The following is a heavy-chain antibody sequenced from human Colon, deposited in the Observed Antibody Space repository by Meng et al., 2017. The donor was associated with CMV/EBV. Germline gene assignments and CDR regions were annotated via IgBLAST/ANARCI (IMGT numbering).Heavy chain of an antibody. CDR2: IGTGGDT. V-gene: IGHV3-47*01. D-gene: IGHD3-3*01. Sequence: GSLKISCAASGFAFSSYALHWVRRAPGKGLEWVSAIGTGGDTYYADSVMGRFTISRDNAKKSLYLQMNSLIAEDMAVYYCASFGVETFGGNYYYGMDVWGQGTTVTVSS. CDR3: ASFGVETFGGNYYYGMDV. CDR1: GFAFSSYA. J-gene: IGHJ6*02.